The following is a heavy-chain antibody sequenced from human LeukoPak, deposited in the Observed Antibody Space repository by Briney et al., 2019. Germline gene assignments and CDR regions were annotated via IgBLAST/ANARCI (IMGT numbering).Heavy chain of an antibody. CDR1: GGSISNGGYY. Sequence: SETLSLTCSVSGGSISNGGYYWGWIRQPPGKGLEWIGNIYYSGNTYYNPSLKSRVTLSVDTSKNQFSLKLRSVTAADTAVYYCAKTYYYDPFDYWGQGTLVTVSS. V-gene: IGHV4-39*01. CDR3: AKTYYYDPFDY. CDR2: IYYSGNT. J-gene: IGHJ4*02. D-gene: IGHD3-22*01.